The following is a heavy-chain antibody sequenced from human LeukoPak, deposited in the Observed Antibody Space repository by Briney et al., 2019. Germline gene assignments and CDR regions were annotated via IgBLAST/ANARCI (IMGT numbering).Heavy chain of an antibody. CDR2: ISSSSSYI. CDR3: ARAAAVTMVRGVITAFDY. J-gene: IGHJ4*02. D-gene: IGHD3-10*01. CDR1: GFTFSSYR. Sequence: GGSLRLSCAASGFTFSSYRMNWVRQAPGKGLEWVSSISSSSSYIYYADSVKGRFTISRDNAKNSLYLQMNSLRAEDTAVYYCARAAAVTMVRGVITAFDYWGQGTLVTVSS. V-gene: IGHV3-21*01.